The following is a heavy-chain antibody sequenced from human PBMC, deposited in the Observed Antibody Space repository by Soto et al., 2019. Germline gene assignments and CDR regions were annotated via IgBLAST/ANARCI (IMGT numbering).Heavy chain of an antibody. CDR3: ARTGDNFDY. CDR1: GGSISSGGYS. D-gene: IGHD7-27*01. CDR2: IYHSGST. Sequence: SETLSLTXTVSGGSISSGGYSWSWIRQPPGKGLEWIGYIYHSGSTYYNPSLKSRVTISVDRSKNQFSLKLSSVTAADTAVYYCARTGDNFDYWGQGTLVTAPQ. V-gene: IGHV4-30-2*01. J-gene: IGHJ4*02.